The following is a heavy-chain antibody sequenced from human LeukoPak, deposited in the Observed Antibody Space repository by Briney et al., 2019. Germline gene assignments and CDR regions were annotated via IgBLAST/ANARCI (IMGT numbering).Heavy chain of an antibody. CDR3: ARQFGKGDYKKTFDI. V-gene: IGHV4-39*02. J-gene: IGHJ3*02. D-gene: IGHD4-17*01. Sequence: SETLSLTCSVFGRSISSTTYYWLEIRPPPGKGLECIASVHYTGPAYSYPSLKPRATIPADTSKNRFSLKLSSVTAADMAVYYCARQFGKGDYKKTFDIGSQGRMVTVSS. CDR1: GRSISSTTYY. CDR2: VHYTGPA.